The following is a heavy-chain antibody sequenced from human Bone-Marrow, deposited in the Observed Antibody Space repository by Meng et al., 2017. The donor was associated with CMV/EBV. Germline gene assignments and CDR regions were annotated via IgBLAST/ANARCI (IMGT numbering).Heavy chain of an antibody. D-gene: IGHD1-26*01. CDR1: GFTFSTYS. J-gene: IGHJ3*01. CDR3: AKDLTGDNAFDV. V-gene: IGHV3-23*01. Sequence: GGSLRLSCAASGFTFSTYSMSWVRQAPRKGLEWVSTIGGSGDNTYYADSVKGRFTISRDNSKNTLYLQMNSLRAEDTAVYYCAKDLTGDNAFDVWGQGTMVTVSS. CDR2: IGGSGDNT.